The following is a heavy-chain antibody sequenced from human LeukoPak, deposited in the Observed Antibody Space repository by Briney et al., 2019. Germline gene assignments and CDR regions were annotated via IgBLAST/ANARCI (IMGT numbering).Heavy chain of an antibody. CDR3: ARGWQAVAFDI. CDR2: IIPIFGTA. V-gene: IGHV1-69*06. Sequence: SVKVSCKASGGTFSSYAISWVRQAPGQGLEWMGGIIPIFGTANYAQKFQGRVTITADKSTSTAYMELSNLRSEDTAVYYCARGWQAVAFDIWGQGTMVTVSS. CDR1: GGTFSSYA. J-gene: IGHJ3*02.